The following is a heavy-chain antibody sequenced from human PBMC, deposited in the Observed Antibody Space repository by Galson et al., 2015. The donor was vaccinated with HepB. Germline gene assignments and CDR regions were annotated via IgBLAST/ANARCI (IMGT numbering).Heavy chain of an antibody. Sequence: SLRLSCAASGFTFSIYWMSWVRQAPGKGLECVANIKQDGSEKFYVDSVKGRFTISRDNAKNSLYLQMNSLRAEDTAVYYCARDRRVGTFDIWGQGTMVTVSS. CDR3: ARDRRVGTFDI. CDR1: GFTFSIYW. V-gene: IGHV3-7*03. J-gene: IGHJ3*02. CDR2: IKQDGSEK. D-gene: IGHD1-26*01.